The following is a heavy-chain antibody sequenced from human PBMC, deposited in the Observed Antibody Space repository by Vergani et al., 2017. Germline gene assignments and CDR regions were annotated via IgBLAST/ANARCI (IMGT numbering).Heavy chain of an antibody. D-gene: IGHD6-19*01. J-gene: IGHJ4*02. CDR1: GFTFSSYA. CDR3: AGTGSGWYDFDY. V-gene: IGHV3-30-3*01. Sequence: QVQLVESGGGVVQPGRSLRLSCAASGFTFSSYAMHWVRQEPGKGLEWVAVISYDGSNKYYADSVTGRFTISRDNSKNTLYLQMISLRAEDTAVYYCAGTGSGWYDFDYWGQGTMVTVSS. CDR2: ISYDGSNK.